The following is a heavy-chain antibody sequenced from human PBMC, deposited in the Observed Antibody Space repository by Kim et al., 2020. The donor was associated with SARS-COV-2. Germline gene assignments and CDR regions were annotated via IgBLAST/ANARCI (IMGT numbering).Heavy chain of an antibody. Sequence: YADSVRGRFNISRDNGQNSLILQMNYLGVDDTAIYYCATYGVTVAGPDYWGQGTLVTVSS. V-gene: IGHV3-11*06. J-gene: IGHJ4*02. D-gene: IGHD6-19*01. CDR3: ATYGVTVAGPDY.